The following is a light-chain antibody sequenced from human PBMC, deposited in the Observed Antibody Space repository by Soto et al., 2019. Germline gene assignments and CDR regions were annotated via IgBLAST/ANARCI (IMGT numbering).Light chain of an antibody. CDR1: QRLVSRDGNTD. CDR2: RVS. J-gene: IGKJ1*01. V-gene: IGKV2-30*01. Sequence: VVMTQTPLSLLFIFGQPASISSTSPQRLVSRDGNTDLTWLQQRPGQSPGRLIYRVSGRESGVPDRFSGGGSGTDFTLKISSVEAEDVGVYYCMQGSHWPGTFGQGSMV. CDR3: MQGSHWPGT.